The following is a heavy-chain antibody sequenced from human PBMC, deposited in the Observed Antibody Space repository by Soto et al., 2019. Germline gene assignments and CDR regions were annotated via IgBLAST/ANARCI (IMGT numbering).Heavy chain of an antibody. V-gene: IGHV1-18*01. CDR2: ISAYHGNT. D-gene: IGHD6-25*01. J-gene: IGHJ4*02. CDR1: GYTVTIYG. Sequence: GVSVKVSSTACGYTVTIYGVSGVRQAPGQGLEWMGWISAYHGNTNYAQKLQGRVTMTTDTSTSTAYVELRSPRSDDTAVYYCAREDPPGLHWGQGTLLTVS. CDR3: AREDPPGLH.